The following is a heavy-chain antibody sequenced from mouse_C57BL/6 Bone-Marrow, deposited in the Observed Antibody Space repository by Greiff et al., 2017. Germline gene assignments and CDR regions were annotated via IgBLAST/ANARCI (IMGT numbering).Heavy chain of an antibody. Sequence: VQLKESGAELVRPGASVKLSCTASGFNINDDYMHWVKQRPEQGLEWIGLIDPENGDTEYASKFQGKATITADTSSNTAYLQLSSLTSEDTAVYYCTTSSYGNLYFDYWGQGTTLTVSS. CDR2: IDPENGDT. V-gene: IGHV14-4*01. CDR1: GFNINDDY. J-gene: IGHJ2*01. D-gene: IGHD2-1*01. CDR3: TTSSYGNLYFDY.